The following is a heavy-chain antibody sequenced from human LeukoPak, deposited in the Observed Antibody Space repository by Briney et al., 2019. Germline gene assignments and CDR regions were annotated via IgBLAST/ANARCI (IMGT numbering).Heavy chain of an antibody. J-gene: IGHJ4*02. D-gene: IGHD3-3*01. Sequence: SETLSLTCTVSGGSISSYYWSWIRQPPGKGLEWIGYIYYSGSTNYNPSLKSRVTISVDTSKNQFSLKLSSVTAADTAVYYCARVRLPGFGDYWGQGTLVTVSS. CDR2: IYYSGST. CDR1: GGSISSYY. V-gene: IGHV4-59*08. CDR3: ARVRLPGFGDY.